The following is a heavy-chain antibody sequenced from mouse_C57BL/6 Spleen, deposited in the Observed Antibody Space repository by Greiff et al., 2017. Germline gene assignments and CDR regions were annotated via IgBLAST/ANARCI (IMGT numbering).Heavy chain of an antibody. CDR3: ASHYYYGSSFYFDY. CDR1: GFTFTDYY. V-gene: IGHV7-3*01. CDR2: IRNKANGYTT. J-gene: IGHJ2*01. Sequence: EVKVVESGGGLVQPGGSLSLSCAASGFTFTDYYMSWVRQPPGKALEWLGFIRNKANGYTTEYSASVKGRFTISRDNSQSILYLQMNALRAEDSATYYCASHYYYGSSFYFDYWGQGTTLTVSS. D-gene: IGHD1-1*01.